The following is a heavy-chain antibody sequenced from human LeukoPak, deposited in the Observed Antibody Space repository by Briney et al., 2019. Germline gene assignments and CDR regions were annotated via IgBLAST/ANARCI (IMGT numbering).Heavy chain of an antibody. CDR3: ARDRSGSYSH. V-gene: IGHV3-7*01. J-gene: IGHJ4*02. CDR2: IKQDGSEK. D-gene: IGHD1-26*01. Sequence: GGSLRLSCAASGLTFSSYAMGWVRQAPGKGLEWVANIKQDGSEKYYVDSVKGRFTISRDNAKNSLYLQMNSLRAEDTAVYYCARDRSGSYSHWGQGTLVTVSS. CDR1: GLTFSSYA.